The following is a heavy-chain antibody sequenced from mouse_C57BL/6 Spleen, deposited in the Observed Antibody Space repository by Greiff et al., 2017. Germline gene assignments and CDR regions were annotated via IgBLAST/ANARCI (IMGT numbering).Heavy chain of an antibody. CDR2: INPNNGGT. D-gene: IGHD1-1*01. CDR1: GYTFTDYY. V-gene: IGHV1-26*01. CDR3: ARPDGSSTPAWFAY. Sequence: EVQLQQSGPELVKPGASVKISCKASGYTFTDYYMNWVKQSHGKSLEWIGDINPNNGGTSYNQKFKGKATLTVDKSSSTAYMELRSLTSEDSAVYYCARPDGSSTPAWFAYWGQGTLVTVSA. J-gene: IGHJ3*01.